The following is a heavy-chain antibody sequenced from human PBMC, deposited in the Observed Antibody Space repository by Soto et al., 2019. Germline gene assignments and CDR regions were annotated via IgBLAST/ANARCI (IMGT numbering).Heavy chain of an antibody. CDR3: ARGGAVGVAGSATFDM. V-gene: IGHV1-2*02. D-gene: IGHD3-3*01. Sequence: QLHLVQSGAVVKKPGASVTVSCSASGYPVTAYYMHWVRQAPGRGLEWMGGINPATGAAKYTQTFRGRVTMARDTSTSTFFMELRGLTSEDSAVFYCARGGAVGVAGSATFDMWGQGTLVTVSS. CDR2: INPATGAA. J-gene: IGHJ3*02. CDR1: GYPVTAYY.